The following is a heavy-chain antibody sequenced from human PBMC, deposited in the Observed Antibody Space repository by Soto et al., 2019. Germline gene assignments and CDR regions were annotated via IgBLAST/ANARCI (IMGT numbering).Heavy chain of an antibody. V-gene: IGHV3-33*01. Sequence: PGGSLRLSCAASGFTFSSYGMHWVRQAPGKGLEWVAVIWYDGSNKYYADSVKGRFTISRDNSKNTLYLQMNSLRAEDTAVYYCARDEEAKTPQAGAFDIWGQGTRVTVSS. CDR3: ARDEEAKTPQAGAFDI. J-gene: IGHJ3*02. CDR2: IWYDGSNK. CDR1: GFTFSSYG.